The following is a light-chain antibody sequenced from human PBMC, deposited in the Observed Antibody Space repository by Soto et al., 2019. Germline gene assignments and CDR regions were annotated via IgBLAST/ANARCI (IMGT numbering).Light chain of an antibody. J-gene: IGKJ5*01. CDR3: QQYNNWPPIT. Sequence: PGERATLSCRASPSVTNFLAWYQQKPGQAPRLLIYDTSTRATGIPARFSGSGSGTEFTLTISSLQSEDFAVYYCQQYNNWPPITFGQGTRLEIK. CDR1: PSVTNF. CDR2: DTS. V-gene: IGKV3-15*01.